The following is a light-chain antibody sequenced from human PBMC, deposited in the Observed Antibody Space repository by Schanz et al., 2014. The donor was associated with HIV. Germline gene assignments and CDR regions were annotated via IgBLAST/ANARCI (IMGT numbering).Light chain of an antibody. CDR3: QQYNNWPPIT. J-gene: IGKJ4*01. Sequence: EIVMTQSPVALSVSPGERATLSCRASQSVRTNLAWYQQKPGQAPRLLIYGASTRATGIPARFSGSGSGTEFTLTISSLQSEDVAVYYCQQYNNWPPITFAGGTKVEIK. CDR2: GAS. CDR1: QSVRTN. V-gene: IGKV3-15*01.